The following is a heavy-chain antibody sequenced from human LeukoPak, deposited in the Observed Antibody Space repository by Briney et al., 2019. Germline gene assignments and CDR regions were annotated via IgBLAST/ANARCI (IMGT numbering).Heavy chain of an antibody. Sequence: PSETLSLTCTVSGGSISSYYWSWIRQPAGKGLEWIGRTYTSGSTNYNPSLKSRVTMSVDTSKNQFSLKLSSVTAADTAVYYCAREDCSSTSCYRYYYYMDVWGKGTTVTVSS. J-gene: IGHJ6*03. CDR2: TYTSGST. V-gene: IGHV4-4*07. D-gene: IGHD2-2*02. CDR1: GGSISSYY. CDR3: AREDCSSTSCYRYYYYMDV.